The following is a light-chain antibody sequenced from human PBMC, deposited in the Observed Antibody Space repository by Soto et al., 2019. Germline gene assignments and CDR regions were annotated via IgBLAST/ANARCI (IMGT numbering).Light chain of an antibody. V-gene: IGKV3-15*01. CDR3: QQYNNWPAIT. Sequence: EIVMTQSPATLSVSPGERVTFSCRASQSVSTRLAWYQQKPGQAPRLLIYGASTRASGVPTRFSGSGSGTDFTLTISSLQPEDFAVYYCQQYNNWPAITFGQGTRLEIK. CDR2: GAS. J-gene: IGKJ5*01. CDR1: QSVSTR.